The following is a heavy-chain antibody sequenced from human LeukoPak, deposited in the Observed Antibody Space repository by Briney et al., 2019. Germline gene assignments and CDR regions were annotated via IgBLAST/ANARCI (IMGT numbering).Heavy chain of an antibody. CDR1: GYTFTGYY. V-gene: IGHV1-2*02. CDR3: ARDRSMEWLFDY. Sequence: ASVKVSCKASGYTFTGYYMHWVRQAPGQGLEWMGWINPSSGGTNYAQKFQGRVTMTRDTSISTAYMELSRLRSDDTAVYYCARDRSMEWLFDYWGQGTLVTVSS. J-gene: IGHJ4*02. CDR2: INPSSGGT. D-gene: IGHD3-3*01.